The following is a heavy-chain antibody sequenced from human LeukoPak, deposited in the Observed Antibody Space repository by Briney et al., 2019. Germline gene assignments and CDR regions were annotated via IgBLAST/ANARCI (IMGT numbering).Heavy chain of an antibody. Sequence: ASVKVSCKASGYTFTGYGISWVRQAPGQGLEWMGWISAYNGNTNYAQKLQGRVTMTTDTSTSTAYMELRSLRSDDTAVYYCARGAAPYGDYRNWFDPWGQGTLVTVSS. CDR2: ISAYNGNT. D-gene: IGHD4-17*01. J-gene: IGHJ5*02. CDR3: ARGAAPYGDYRNWFDP. CDR1: GYTFTGYG. V-gene: IGHV1-18*01.